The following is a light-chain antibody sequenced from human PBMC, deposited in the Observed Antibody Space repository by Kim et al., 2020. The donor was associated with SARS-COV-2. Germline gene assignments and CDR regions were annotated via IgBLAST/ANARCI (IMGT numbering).Light chain of an antibody. J-gene: IGLJ2*01. CDR3: PAWDSSVV. CDR2: QDS. V-gene: IGLV3-1*01. CDR1: KLGDKY. Sequence: SYELTQPPSVSVSPGQTASITCSGDKLGDKYACWYQQKPGQSPVLVIYQDSTRPSGIPERFSGSNSGNTATLTISGTQAMDEADYYCPAWDSSVVFG.